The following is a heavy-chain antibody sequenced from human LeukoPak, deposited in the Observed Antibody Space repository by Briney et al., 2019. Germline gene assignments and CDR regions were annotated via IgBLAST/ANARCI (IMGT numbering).Heavy chain of an antibody. CDR3: AILARYDYVWGSYHNYYFDY. CDR1: GGSISSSSYY. CDR2: IYYSGST. V-gene: IGHV4-39*01. Sequence: SETLSLTCTVSGGSISSSSYYWGWIRQPPGKGLEWIGSIYYSGSTYYNPSLKSRVTISVDTSKNQFSLKLSSVTAADTAVYYCAILARYDYVWGSYHNYYFDYWGQGTLVTVSS. D-gene: IGHD3-16*02. J-gene: IGHJ4*02.